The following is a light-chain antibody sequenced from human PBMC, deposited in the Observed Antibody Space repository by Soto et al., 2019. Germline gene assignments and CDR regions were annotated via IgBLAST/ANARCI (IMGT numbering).Light chain of an antibody. CDR1: SGHSSYG. CDR2: LNSDGSH. Sequence: QLVLTQSPSASASLGASVKLTCTLSSGHSSYGIAWHQQQPEKGPRYLMNLNSDGSHTKGYGIPDRFSGSSSGAERYLTISSLQSEDEADYYCQTWGTGIAVFGGGTKLTVL. CDR3: QTWGTGIAV. V-gene: IGLV4-69*01. J-gene: IGLJ2*01.